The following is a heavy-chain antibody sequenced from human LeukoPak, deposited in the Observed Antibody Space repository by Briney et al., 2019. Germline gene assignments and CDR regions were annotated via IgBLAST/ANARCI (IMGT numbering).Heavy chain of an antibody. CDR1: GGSVISTTYY. V-gene: IGHV4-39*01. D-gene: IGHD4-17*01. Sequence: SETLSLTCTVSGGSVISTTYYWGWVRQPPGKGLEYIGSFYYTGTTYYNPSLKSRVTISVDTSKNQVSLNLNSVTAADTAVYYCARHRTPVTTPFDYWGQGTLVTVSS. J-gene: IGHJ4*02. CDR3: ARHRTPVTTPFDY. CDR2: FYYTGTT.